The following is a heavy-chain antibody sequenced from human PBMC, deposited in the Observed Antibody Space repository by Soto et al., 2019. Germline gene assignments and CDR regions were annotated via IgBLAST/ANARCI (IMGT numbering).Heavy chain of an antibody. V-gene: IGHV1-2*02. CDR2: INPNRGAT. CDR1: GYSITGYY. J-gene: IGHJ5*02. Sequence: GASVKVSCKASGYSITGYYLDWVRQAPGHGLEWMGWINPNRGATDYAQKFQGRVTMTRDTSTNTAYMELSSLTSDDTAVYYCAITPDYCSSTSCYLGFDPWGQGTLVTVSS. D-gene: IGHD2-2*01. CDR3: AITPDYCSSTSCYLGFDP.